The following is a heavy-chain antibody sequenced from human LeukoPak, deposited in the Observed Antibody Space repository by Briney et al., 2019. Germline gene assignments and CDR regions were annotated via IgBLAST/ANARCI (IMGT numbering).Heavy chain of an antibody. D-gene: IGHD1-26*01. CDR2: IYYSGST. V-gene: IGHV4-31*03. CDR3: ARGPSGSYLVDY. Sequence: SQTLSLTCTVSGGSISSGGYYWSWIRQHPGKGLEWIGYIYYSGSTYYNPSLKSRVTISVDTSKNQFSLKLSSVTAADTAAYYCARGPSGSYLVDYWGQGTLVTVSS. CDR1: GGSISSGGYY. J-gene: IGHJ4*02.